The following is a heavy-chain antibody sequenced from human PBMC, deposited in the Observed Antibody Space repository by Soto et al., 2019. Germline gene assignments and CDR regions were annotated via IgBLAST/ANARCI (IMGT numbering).Heavy chain of an antibody. CDR3: ANTLYYYDTSGYQ. J-gene: IGHJ4*02. D-gene: IGHD3-22*01. Sequence: EVQLLESGGGLVQPGGSLRLSCAASGFTFSSYAMSWVRQAPGKGLGWVSAISGSGASTYYADSVKGRFTISRDNSKNTLYLQMNSLRAEDTAVYYCANTLYYYDTSGYQWGQGTLVTVSS. V-gene: IGHV3-23*01. CDR1: GFTFSSYA. CDR2: ISGSGAST.